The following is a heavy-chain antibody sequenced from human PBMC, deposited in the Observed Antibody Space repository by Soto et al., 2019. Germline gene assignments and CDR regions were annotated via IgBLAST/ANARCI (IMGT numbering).Heavy chain of an antibody. CDR2: ISYDGSNK. D-gene: IGHD6-19*01. CDR3: ARESIAVAGALDY. Sequence: QVQLVESGGGVVQPGRSLRLSCAASGFTFSSYAMHWVRQAPGKGLEWVAVISYDGSNKYYADSVKGRFTISRDNSKNTLYLQMNSLRAEDTAVYYCARESIAVAGALDYWGQGTLVTVSS. V-gene: IGHV3-30-3*01. CDR1: GFTFSSYA. J-gene: IGHJ4*02.